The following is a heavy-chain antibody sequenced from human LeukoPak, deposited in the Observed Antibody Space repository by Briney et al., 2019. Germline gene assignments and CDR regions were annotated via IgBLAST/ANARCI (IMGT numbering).Heavy chain of an antibody. CDR2: IYYSGST. CDR1: GGSISSYY. V-gene: IGHV4-59*01. D-gene: IGHD1-1*01. CDR3: AVTPIQANYFDY. Sequence: SETLSLTCTVSGGSISSYYWSWIRQPPGKELEWIGYIYYSGSTNYNPSLKSRVTIPVDTSKNQFSLKLSSVTAADTAVYYCAVTPIQANYFDYWGQGTLVTVSS. J-gene: IGHJ4*02.